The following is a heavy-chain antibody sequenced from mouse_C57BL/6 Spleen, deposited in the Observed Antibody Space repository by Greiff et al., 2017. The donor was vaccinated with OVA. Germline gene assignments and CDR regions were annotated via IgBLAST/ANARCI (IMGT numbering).Heavy chain of an antibody. CDR2: ISNGGGST. V-gene: IGHV5-12*01. J-gene: IGHJ3*01. D-gene: IGHD4-1*01. CDR3: ARPELGAWFAY. CDR1: GFTFSDYY. Sequence: EVQLQESGGGLVQPGGSLKLSCAASGFTFSDYYMYWVRQTPEKRLEWVAYISNGGGSTYYPDTVKGRFTISRDNAKNTLYLQMSRLKSEDTAMYYCARPELGAWFAYWGQGTLVTVSA.